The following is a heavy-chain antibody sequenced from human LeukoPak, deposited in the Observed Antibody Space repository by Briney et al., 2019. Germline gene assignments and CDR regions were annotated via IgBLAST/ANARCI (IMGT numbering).Heavy chain of an antibody. CDR3: ARELQTGFSYAPSDC. D-gene: IGHD5-18*01. CDR1: GFTFSVYT. V-gene: IGHV3-21*01. Sequence: GGSLRLSCAASGFTFSVYTMNWVRQAPGKGLEWVSAVTSSSSYMYYADSVKGRFTISRDNAKNSPFLLMNSLRAEDTAVYYCARELQTGFSYAPSDCWGQGTLVTVSS. J-gene: IGHJ4*02. CDR2: VTSSSSYM.